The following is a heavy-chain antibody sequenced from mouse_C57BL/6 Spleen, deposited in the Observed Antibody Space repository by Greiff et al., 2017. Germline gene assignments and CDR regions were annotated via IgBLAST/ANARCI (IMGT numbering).Heavy chain of an antibody. J-gene: IGHJ3*01. V-gene: IGHV1-61*01. CDR2: INPSDSET. Sequence: QVQLQQPGAELVRPGSSVKLSCNASGYTFTSYWMDWVKQRPGQGLEWIVNINPSDSETPYNQKFKVKDTLTVDKSDSTAYMQHRSLTSEASAVYCCERNCYYPGFAYWGQGTLLTVSA. CDR3: ERNCYYPGFAY. D-gene: IGHD2-3*01. CDR1: GYTFTSYW.